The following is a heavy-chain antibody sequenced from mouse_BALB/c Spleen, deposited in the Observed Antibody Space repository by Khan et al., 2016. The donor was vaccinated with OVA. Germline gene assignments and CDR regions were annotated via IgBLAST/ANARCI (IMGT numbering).Heavy chain of an antibody. CDR2: IDPENGDT. V-gene: IGHV14-1*02. CDR3: ARDGYSPWFAY. Sequence: VQLQQPGAELVRPGALVKLSCKASGSNIKDYYMHWVKQRPEQGLVWIGRIDPENGDTIYDPKFQGKASITSDTSSNTAYLQLSSLTSEDTAVYYCARDGYSPWFAYWGQGTLVTVSA. D-gene: IGHD2-3*01. J-gene: IGHJ3*01. CDR1: GSNIKDYY.